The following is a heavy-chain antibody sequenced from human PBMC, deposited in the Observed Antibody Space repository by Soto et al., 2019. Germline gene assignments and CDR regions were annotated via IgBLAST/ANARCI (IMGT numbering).Heavy chain of an antibody. CDR3: ASHYSSGWYSFDP. Sequence: PGESLKISCKGSGYSFTSYWIGWVSQMPGKGLEWMGIIYPGDSDTRYSPSFQGQVTISADKSISTAYLQWSSVKASDTAMYYCASHYSSGWYSFDPWGQGTLVTVSS. V-gene: IGHV5-51*01. CDR1: GYSFTSYW. CDR2: IYPGDSDT. D-gene: IGHD6-19*01. J-gene: IGHJ5*02.